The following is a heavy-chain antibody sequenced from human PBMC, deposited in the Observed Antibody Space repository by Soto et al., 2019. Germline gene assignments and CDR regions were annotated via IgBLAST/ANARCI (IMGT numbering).Heavy chain of an antibody. Sequence: QVQLQQWGAGAGLLKPSETLSLTCAASGGSFSAYSWSWIRRPPGRALEWIGEINHHGNANYNPALDSRVTSSVDTSKNQFSLKLISVTDADTAVYYCARANIVPGYYGVFFDVWGRGTLVTVSS. D-gene: IGHD3-9*01. CDR1: GGSFSAYS. CDR3: ARANIVPGYYGVFFDV. CDR2: INHHGNA. V-gene: IGHV4-34*02. J-gene: IGHJ2*01.